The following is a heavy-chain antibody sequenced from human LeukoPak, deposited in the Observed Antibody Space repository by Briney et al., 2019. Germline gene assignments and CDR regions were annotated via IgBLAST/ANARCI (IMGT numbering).Heavy chain of an antibody. J-gene: IGHJ4*02. Sequence: ASEKVSCTASGYTFTSSGISWVRQAPGHGLEWMGWIRAYNGNTNYAQKLLGRVTLTTDTSTSTAYMELRSLRSDDTAVYYCAISHMTTPHPFDYWGQGTLVTVSS. CDR1: GYTFTSSG. D-gene: IGHD1-1*01. CDR3: AISHMTTPHPFDY. V-gene: IGHV1-18*01. CDR2: IRAYNGNT.